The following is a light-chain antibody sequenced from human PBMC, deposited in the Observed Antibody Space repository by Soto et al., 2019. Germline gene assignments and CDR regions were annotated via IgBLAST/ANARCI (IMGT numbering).Light chain of an antibody. CDR1: QSVAGN. V-gene: IGKV3-15*01. J-gene: IGKJ5*01. CDR3: QQYINWPSYT. Sequence: EIVMTQSPATLSVSPGEGATLSCRASQSVAGNLACYLQKPGQPPRLLIYRASTTATGVPARFRGSGSGTEFTLTISSLHSEDFGVYYCQQYINWPSYTFGQGTRLEI. CDR2: RAS.